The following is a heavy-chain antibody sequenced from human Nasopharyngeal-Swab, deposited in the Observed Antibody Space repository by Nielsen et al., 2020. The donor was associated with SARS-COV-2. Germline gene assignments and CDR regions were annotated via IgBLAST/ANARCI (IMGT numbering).Heavy chain of an antibody. CDR1: GFTFTNYY. Sequence: ASVKVSCKASGFTFTNYYIHWVRQAPGQGLEWMAIINTSGGSPTYAQRFQGRVTMTWDTSTCTVYMEISSLRFDDTAVYYCARDPMMCRSTSCAFDHWGQGTLVTVSS. D-gene: IGHD2-2*01. CDR2: INTSGGSP. V-gene: IGHV1-46*01. J-gene: IGHJ4*02. CDR3: ARDPMMCRSTSCAFDH.